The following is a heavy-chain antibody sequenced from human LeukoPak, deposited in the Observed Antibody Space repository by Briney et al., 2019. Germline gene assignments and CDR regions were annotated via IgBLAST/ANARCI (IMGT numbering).Heavy chain of an antibody. D-gene: IGHD2-2*01. CDR3: ATIVVVPAANHYYYMDV. J-gene: IGHJ6*03. Sequence: SETLSLTCTVSGGSISSGSYYWSWIRQPAGKGLEWIGRIYTSGSTNYNPSLKSRVTISVDTSKNQFSLKLSSVTAADTAVYYCATIVVVPAANHYYYMDVWGKGTTVTVSS. CDR1: GGSISSGSYY. CDR2: IYTSGST. V-gene: IGHV4-61*02.